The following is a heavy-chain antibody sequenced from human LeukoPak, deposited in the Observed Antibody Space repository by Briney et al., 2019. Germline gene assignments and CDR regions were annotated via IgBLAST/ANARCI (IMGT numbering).Heavy chain of an antibody. CDR3: ARAGFGFGRFFDY. V-gene: IGHV3-30-3*01. CDR1: GFTLSTHV. Sequence: PGGSLRLSCAASGFTLSTHVMHWVRQAPGKGLEWVAAVSYAGNNDFNADPVKGRFTISRDNSKNTLFLQMNSLRAEDTAVYYCARAGFGFGRFFDYWGQGTLVTVSS. J-gene: IGHJ4*02. CDR2: VSYAGNND. D-gene: IGHD3-16*01.